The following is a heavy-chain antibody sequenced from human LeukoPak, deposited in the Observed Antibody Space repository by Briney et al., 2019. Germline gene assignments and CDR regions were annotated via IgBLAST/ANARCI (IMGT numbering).Heavy chain of an antibody. J-gene: IGHJ4*02. CDR3: AREDYGLGYFDY. D-gene: IGHD4-17*01. V-gene: IGHV1-46*01. Sequence: ASVKVSCKASGYTFTSYYMHWVQQAPGQGLEWMGIINPSGGSTSYAQKFQGRVTMTRDTSTSTVYMELSSLRSEDTAVYYCAREDYGLGYFDYWGQGTLVTVSS. CDR1: GYTFTSYY. CDR2: INPSGGST.